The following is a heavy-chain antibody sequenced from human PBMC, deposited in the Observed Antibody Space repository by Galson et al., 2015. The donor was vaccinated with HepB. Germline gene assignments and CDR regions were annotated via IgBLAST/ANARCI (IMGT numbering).Heavy chain of an antibody. CDR1: GFIFRTYG. CDR2: ISGSSNYI. Sequence: SLRLSCAASGFIFRTYGMNWVRQAPGKGLEWVSSISGSSNYIYYADSVKGRFTISRDNTKNSLFLQMSSLRTEDTAVYYCAREASSSSSNDYFDFWGQRTLVTVSS. J-gene: IGHJ4*02. V-gene: IGHV3-21*01. CDR3: AREASSSSSNDYFDF. D-gene: IGHD6-6*01.